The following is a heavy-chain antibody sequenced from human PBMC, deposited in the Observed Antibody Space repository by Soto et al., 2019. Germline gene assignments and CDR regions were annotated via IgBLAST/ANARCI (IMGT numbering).Heavy chain of an antibody. D-gene: IGHD2-21*02. J-gene: IGHJ4*02. V-gene: IGHV3-23*01. CDR3: ARYCAGDCYRGFDT. CDR1: GFTFNNYV. CDR2: VTANSGVI. Sequence: EVQLLESGGGLVQPGGSLRLSCAASGFTFNNYVMTWVRQTPGKGLDWVSLVTANSGVIYYADSVKGRFTVSRDNSKNTLYLQMNSLRAEDTAIYYCARYCAGDCYRGFDTWGQGTLVTVSS.